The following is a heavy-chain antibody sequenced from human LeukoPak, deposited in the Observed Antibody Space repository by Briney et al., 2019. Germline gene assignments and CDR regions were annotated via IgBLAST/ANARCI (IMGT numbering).Heavy chain of an antibody. Sequence: SETLSLTCTVSGGSIGSGGYYWSWIRQPPGKGLEWIGHIYHSGTTYYNPSLKSRVTISVDRSKNQFYLKLSSMTATDTAVHYCARGLYGSGSYFLGWFDPWGQGTLVTVSS. J-gene: IGHJ5*02. CDR3: ARGLYGSGSYFLGWFDP. V-gene: IGHV4-30-2*01. CDR1: GGSIGSGGYY. CDR2: IYHSGTT. D-gene: IGHD3-10*01.